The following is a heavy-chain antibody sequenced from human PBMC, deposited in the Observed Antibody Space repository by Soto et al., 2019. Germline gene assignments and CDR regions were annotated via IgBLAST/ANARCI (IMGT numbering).Heavy chain of an antibody. CDR2: ITGGGTNT. V-gene: IGHV3-23*01. CDR1: GFTFSSYA. CDR3: TTGSTPWFDP. J-gene: IGHJ5*02. Sequence: PGGSLRLSCGASGFTFSSYAMSWVRQSPGKGLDWVSAITGGGTNTYYADSVKGRFTISRDNSNNTLYLQMNSLRAEDTAIYYCTTGSTPWFDPWGQGTLVTVSS. D-gene: IGHD1-1*01.